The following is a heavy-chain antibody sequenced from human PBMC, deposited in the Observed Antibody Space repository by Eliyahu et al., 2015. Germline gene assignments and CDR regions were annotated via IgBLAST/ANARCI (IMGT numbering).Heavy chain of an antibody. J-gene: IGHJ1*01. V-gene: IGHV3-21*01. CDR3: ARGGSGSYIYEYFQH. CDR1: VXTFSXYS. CDR2: ISSSSSYI. Sequence: EVQLVESGGGLVKPGGSLXXXCAASVXTFSXYSMNWVRQAPGKGLEWVSSISSSSSYIYYADSVKGRFTISRDNAKNSLYLQMNSLRAEDTAVYYCARGGSGSYIYEYFQHWGQGTLVTVSS. D-gene: IGHD1-26*01.